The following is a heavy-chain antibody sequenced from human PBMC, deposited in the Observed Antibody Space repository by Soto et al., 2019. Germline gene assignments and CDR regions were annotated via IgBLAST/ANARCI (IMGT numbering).Heavy chain of an antibody. D-gene: IGHD2-2*01. J-gene: IGHJ6*02. CDR3: ARGGYCSSTSCYSYHYYGMDV. CDR1: GGSISSGGYS. CDR2: IYHSGST. V-gene: IGHV4-30-2*01. Sequence: SETLSLTCAVSGGSISSGGYSWSWIRQPPGKGLEWIGYIYHSGSTYYNPSLKSRVTISVDRSKNQFSLKLSSVTAADTAVYYCARGGYCSSTSCYSYHYYGMDVWGQGTTVTVSS.